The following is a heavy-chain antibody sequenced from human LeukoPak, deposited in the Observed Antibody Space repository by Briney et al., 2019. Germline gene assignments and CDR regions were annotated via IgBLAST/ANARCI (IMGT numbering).Heavy chain of an antibody. V-gene: IGHV4-39*07. CDR2: IYYSGST. CDR3: ARVNDLGFLEWLSLSGRWFDP. D-gene: IGHD3-3*01. Sequence: ASETLSLTCTVSGGSISSSSYCWGWIRQPPGKGLDWTGSIYYSGSTYYNPSLKSRVTISVDTSKNQFSLKLSSVTAADTAVYYCARVNDLGFLEWLSLSGRWFDPWGQGTLVTVSS. CDR1: GGSISSSSYC. J-gene: IGHJ5*02.